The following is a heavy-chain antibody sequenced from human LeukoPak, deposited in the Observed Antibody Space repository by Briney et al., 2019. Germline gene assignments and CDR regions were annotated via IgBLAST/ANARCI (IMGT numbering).Heavy chain of an antibody. J-gene: IGHJ6*03. D-gene: IGHD3-22*01. CDR2: IYTSGST. V-gene: IGHV4-4*07. CDR3: ARDAPYDSSGYYYYYYYYYMDV. CDR1: GGSISSYY. Sequence: SETLSLTCTVSGGSISSYYWSWIRQPAGKGLEWIGRIYTSGSTNYNPSLKSRVTMSVDTSKIQFSLKLSSVTAADTAVYYCARDAPYDSSGYYYYYYYYYMDVWGKGTTVTVSS.